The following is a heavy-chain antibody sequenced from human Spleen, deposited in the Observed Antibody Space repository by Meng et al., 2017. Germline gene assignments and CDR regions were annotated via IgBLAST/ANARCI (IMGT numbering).Heavy chain of an antibody. Sequence: GGSLRLSCAASGFTFSSYAMSWVRQAPGKGLEWVSSITGSGGTTYYADSVKGRFTISRDNSKKTLYLQMNSLRAEDTALYFCARRAQTSGSETYYNFRYWGQGTLVTVSS. D-gene: IGHD3-10*01. CDR2: ITGSGGTT. CDR1: GFTFSSYA. J-gene: IGHJ4*02. V-gene: IGHV3-23*01. CDR3: ARRAQTSGSETYYNFRY.